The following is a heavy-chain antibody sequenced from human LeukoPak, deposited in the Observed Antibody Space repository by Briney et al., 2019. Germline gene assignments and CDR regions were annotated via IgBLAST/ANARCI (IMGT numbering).Heavy chain of an antibody. CDR1: TFTVSSNY. CDR2: IYSGGST. J-gene: IGHJ6*03. Sequence: HPGRSLRPSCAASTFTVSSNYMSSVRQAPGKGLEWVSVIYSGGSTYYADSVKGRSTISRDNSKNTLYLQMNSLRAEDTAVYYCARDNYDILSHYYYYYMDVWGKGTTVTISS. CDR3: ARDNYDILSHYYYYYMDV. D-gene: IGHD3-9*01. V-gene: IGHV3-66*01.